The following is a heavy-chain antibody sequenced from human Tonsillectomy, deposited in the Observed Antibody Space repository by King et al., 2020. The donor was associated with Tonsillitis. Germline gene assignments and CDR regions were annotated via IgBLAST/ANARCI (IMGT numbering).Heavy chain of an antibody. J-gene: IGHJ3*02. Sequence: FTLKESGPVLVKPTETLTLTCTVSGFSLSNARMGVSWIRQPPGKALEWLAHIFSNDEKSYITSLKSRLTISKDTSKSQVVLTMTNMDPVDTATYYCATRAGYSSTWYYAFDIWGQGTMDTVSS. CDR1: GFSLSNARMG. V-gene: IGHV2-26*01. CDR2: IFSNDEK. D-gene: IGHD6-13*01. CDR3: ATRAGYSSTWYYAFDI.